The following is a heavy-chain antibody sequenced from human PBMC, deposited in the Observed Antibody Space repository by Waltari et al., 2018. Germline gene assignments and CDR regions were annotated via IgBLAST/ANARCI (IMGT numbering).Heavy chain of an antibody. CDR2: IYYSGST. CDR1: GGSISSSSSY. J-gene: IGHJ4*02. CDR3: ARDLTSRGYFDY. V-gene: IGHV4-39*07. D-gene: IGHD2-2*01. Sequence: QLQLQESGPGLVKPSETLSLTCPVSGGSISSSSSYVGWLRQPPGKGLAWIGRIYYSGSTYYNPSLKSRVTISVDTSKNQFSLKLSSVTAADTAVYYCARDLTSRGYFDYWGQGTLVTVSS.